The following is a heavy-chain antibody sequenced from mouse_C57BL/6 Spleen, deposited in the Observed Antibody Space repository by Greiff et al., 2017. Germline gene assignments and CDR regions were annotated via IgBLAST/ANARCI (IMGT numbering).Heavy chain of an antibody. V-gene: IGHV1-78*01. Sequence: QVQLQQSDAELVKPGASVKISCKVSGYTFTDHTIHWMKQRPEQGLEWIGYIYPRDGSTKYNEKFKGKATLTADKSSSTAYMQLTSLTSEDSAVYFCAIYYDDDGAWFAYWGQGTLVTVSA. CDR2: IYPRDGST. CDR3: AIYYDDDGAWFAY. J-gene: IGHJ3*01. CDR1: GYTFTDHT. D-gene: IGHD2-4*01.